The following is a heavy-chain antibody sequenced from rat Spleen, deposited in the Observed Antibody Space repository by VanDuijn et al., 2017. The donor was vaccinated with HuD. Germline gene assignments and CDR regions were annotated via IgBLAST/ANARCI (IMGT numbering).Heavy chain of an antibody. D-gene: IGHD1-2*01. CDR2: ISPSGGST. V-gene: IGHV5-25*01. Sequence: EVQLVESGGGLVQPGRSMKLSCAASGFTFSNYYMAWVRQAPTKGLEWVASISPSGGSTYYRDSVNGRFTISRDNAKSPLYLQMDSLRSEDTATYYCATEGSSYIYWYFDFWGPGTMVTVSS. CDR1: GFTFSNYY. CDR3: ATEGSSYIYWYFDF. J-gene: IGHJ1*01.